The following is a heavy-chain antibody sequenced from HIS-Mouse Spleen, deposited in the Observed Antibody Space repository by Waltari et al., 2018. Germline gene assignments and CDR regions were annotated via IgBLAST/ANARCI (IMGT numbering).Heavy chain of an antibody. V-gene: IGHV4-39*07. Sequence: QLQLPESAPGLVKPSETLSSTCTVSGRSISHSSYYCCWIRHPPGKGLEWIGSIYYSGSTDYNPSLKSRVTISVDTSKNQFSLKLSSVTAADTAVYYCAREIPYSSSWYDWYFDLWGRGTLVTVSS. CDR3: AREIPYSSSWYDWYFDL. J-gene: IGHJ2*01. CDR1: GRSISHSSYY. D-gene: IGHD6-13*01. CDR2: IYYSGST.